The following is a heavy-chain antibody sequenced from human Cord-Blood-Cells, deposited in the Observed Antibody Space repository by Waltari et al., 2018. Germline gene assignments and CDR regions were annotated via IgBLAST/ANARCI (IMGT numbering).Heavy chain of an antibody. CDR1: GFTASSHY. CDR2: IYGGGST. D-gene: IGHD6-13*01. J-gene: IGHJ3*02. CDR3: ARDIAAADDDAFDI. Sequence: EVQLVESGGGLIQPGGSLRLSCAAPGFTASSHYMSWSRQAPGKGMEWVSVIYGGGSTYYADSVKGRFTISRDNSKNTLYLQMNSLRAEDTAVYYCARDIAAADDDAFDIWGQGTMVTVSS. V-gene: IGHV3-53*01.